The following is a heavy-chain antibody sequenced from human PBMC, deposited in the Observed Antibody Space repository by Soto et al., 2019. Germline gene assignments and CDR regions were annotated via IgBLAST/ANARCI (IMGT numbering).Heavy chain of an antibody. CDR2: IWFDGSKK. J-gene: IGHJ6*02. D-gene: IGHD2-2*01. Sequence: QMQLVESGGGVVQPGRSLRLSCAASGFTFRSYGIHWVRQAPGKGLEWVALIWFDGSKKYYVDSVKGRFAVSRDNSKNTLYLQMNRLRVEDTAVYYCPLDHLVPYGYGMDAWAQGTTVTVSS. CDR3: PLDHLVPYGYGMDA. CDR1: GFTFRSYG. V-gene: IGHV3-33*01.